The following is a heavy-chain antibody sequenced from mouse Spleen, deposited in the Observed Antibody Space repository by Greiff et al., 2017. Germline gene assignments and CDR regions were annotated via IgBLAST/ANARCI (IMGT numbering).Heavy chain of an antibody. V-gene: IGHV1-15*01. CDR3: AQGRLSYALDY. CDR1: GYTFTDYE. Sequence: QVQLQQSGAELVRPGASVTLSCKASGYTFTDYEMHWVKQTPVHGLEWIGAIDPDTGDTAYNQKFQGKAILTADKSSSTAYMVLRSLTSADSALYCCAQGRLSYALDYWGQGTSVTVSS. J-gene: IGHJ4*01. CDR2: IDPDTGDT.